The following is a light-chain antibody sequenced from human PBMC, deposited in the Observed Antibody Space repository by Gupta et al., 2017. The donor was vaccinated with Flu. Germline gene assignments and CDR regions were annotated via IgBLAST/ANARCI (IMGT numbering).Light chain of an antibody. J-gene: IGLJ2*01. CDR2: NDN. CDR1: SSNYD. CDR3: QSYDRSLNGAI. Sequence: QSVLTQPPSVSGAPGQRVTISCTGISSNYDVHWYQLLPKTAPKLLVYNDNNRPSGVPDRFSGSRSGSSASLVITGLQAEDEADYYCQSYDRSLNGAIFGGGTKLTVL. V-gene: IGLV1-40*01.